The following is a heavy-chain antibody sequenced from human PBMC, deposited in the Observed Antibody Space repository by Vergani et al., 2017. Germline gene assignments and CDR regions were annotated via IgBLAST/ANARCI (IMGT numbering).Heavy chain of an antibody. J-gene: IGHJ4*02. CDR1: GGTFSSYA. Sequence: QVQLVQSGAEVKQPGSSVKVSCKASGGTFSSYAISWVRQAPGQGLEWMGGMIPIFGTANYAQKFQGRVTITAKKSTSTAYMELSSLRSEDTAVDYGAREGPDGPGPMDYWGQGTLVTVSS. CDR2: MIPIFGTA. CDR3: AREGPDGPGPMDY. D-gene: IGHD2-8*02. V-gene: IGHV1-69*06.